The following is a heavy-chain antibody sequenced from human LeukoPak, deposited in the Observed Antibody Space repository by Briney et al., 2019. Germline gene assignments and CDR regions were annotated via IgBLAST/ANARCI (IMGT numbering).Heavy chain of an antibody. Sequence: GGSLRLSCAASGFTFSSYGIHWVRQAPGKGLEWVAFIRYDGSNKYYADSVKGRFTISRDNSKKTLYLQMNSLRPEDTAVYYCAKDFSVYYYGSRVLDYWGQGTLVTVSS. CDR1: GFTFSSYG. J-gene: IGHJ4*02. D-gene: IGHD3-22*01. V-gene: IGHV3-30*02. CDR3: AKDFSVYYYGSRVLDY. CDR2: IRYDGSNK.